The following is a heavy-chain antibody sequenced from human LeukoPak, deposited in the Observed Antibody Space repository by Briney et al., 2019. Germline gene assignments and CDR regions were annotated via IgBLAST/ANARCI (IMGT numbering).Heavy chain of an antibody. V-gene: IGHV3-23*01. Sequence: GGSLRLSCAASGFTFSSYAMSWVRQAPGKGLEWVSAISGSGGSTYYADSVKGRFTISRDNSKNTLYLRMNSLRAEDTAVYYCAKDSSGYYPTLSDYWGQGTLVTVSS. D-gene: IGHD3-22*01. CDR1: GFTFSSYA. CDR2: ISGSGGST. CDR3: AKDSSGYYPTLSDY. J-gene: IGHJ4*02.